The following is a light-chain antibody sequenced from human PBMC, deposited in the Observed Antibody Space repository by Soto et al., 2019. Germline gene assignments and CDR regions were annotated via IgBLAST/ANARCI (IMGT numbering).Light chain of an antibody. CDR1: SSDVGGYNF. V-gene: IGLV2-8*01. Sequence: QSALTQPPSASGSPGQSVTISCTGTSSDVGGYNFVAWYQQHLGKAPKLMISEVSKRPSGVPDRFSGSKSGNTASLTVSGLQAEDEADYYCSSYAGSNIFVFGTGTKVTVL. CDR2: EVS. J-gene: IGLJ1*01. CDR3: SSYAGSNIFV.